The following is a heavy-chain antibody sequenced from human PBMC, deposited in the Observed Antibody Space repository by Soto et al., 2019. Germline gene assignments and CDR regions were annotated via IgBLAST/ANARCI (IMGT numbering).Heavy chain of an antibody. J-gene: IGHJ4*02. CDR3: ARGVTTVTTFDY. V-gene: IGHV4-39*01. Sequence: SETLSLTCTVSGGSISGSTYYWGWIRQPPGKGPEWIGTIYYSGSTYYNSSLKSRVTISVDTSKNQFSLKLSSVTAADTAVYYCARGVTTVTTFDYWGQGTLVT. D-gene: IGHD4-17*01. CDR1: GGSISGSTYY. CDR2: IYYSGST.